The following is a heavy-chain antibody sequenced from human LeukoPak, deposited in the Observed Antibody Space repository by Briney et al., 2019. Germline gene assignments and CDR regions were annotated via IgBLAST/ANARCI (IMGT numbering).Heavy chain of an antibody. CDR1: GLTFRNFG. CDR3: ARDGSGEPLY. J-gene: IGHJ4*02. D-gene: IGHD1-26*01. CDR2: ISYDGSNK. V-gene: IGHV3-30*19. Sequence: GGSLRLSCAASGLTFRNFGMHWVRQAPGKGLEWVAVISYDGSNKYYADSVKGRFTISRDNSKNTLYLQMNSLRAEDTAVYYCARDGSGEPLYWGQGTLVTVSS.